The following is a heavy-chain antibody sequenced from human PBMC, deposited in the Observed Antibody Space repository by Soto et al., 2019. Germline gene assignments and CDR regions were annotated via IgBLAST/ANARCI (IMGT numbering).Heavy chain of an antibody. CDR1: SGSISSSNW. CDR2: IYHSGST. J-gene: IGHJ4*02. CDR3: AREVAAAGKAFDY. V-gene: IGHV4-4*02. Sequence: SETLSLTCAVSSGSISSSNWWSWVRQPPGKGLEWIGEIYHSGSTNYNPSLKSRVTISVDKSKNQFSLKLSSVTAADTAVYYCAREVAAAGKAFDYWGQGTLVTVSS. D-gene: IGHD6-13*01.